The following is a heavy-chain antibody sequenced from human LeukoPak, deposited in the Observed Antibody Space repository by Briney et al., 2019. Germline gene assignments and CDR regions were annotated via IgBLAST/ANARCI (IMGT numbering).Heavy chain of an antibody. J-gene: IGHJ6*02. CDR1: GYTLTSYG. D-gene: IGHD1-1*01. V-gene: IGHV1-18*01. CDR3: ARVGYNWNDGIYYYYGMDV. CDR2: ISAYNGNT. Sequence: ASVKVSCKASGYTLTSYGISWVRQAPGQGLEWMGWISAYNGNTNYAQKLQGRVTMTTDTSTSTAYMELRSLRSDDTAVYYCARVGYNWNDGIYYYYGMDVWGQGTTLTVSS.